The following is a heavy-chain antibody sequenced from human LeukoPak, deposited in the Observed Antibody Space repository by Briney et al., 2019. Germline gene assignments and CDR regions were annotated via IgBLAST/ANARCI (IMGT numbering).Heavy chain of an antibody. D-gene: IGHD3-10*01. CDR1: GDSVSSNSAA. Sequence: SQTPSLTCAISGDSVSSNSAAWNWIRQSPSRGLEWLGRTYYRSKWYNDYAVSVKSRITINPDTSKNQFSLQLNSVTPEDTAVYYCARTSGPRGAHYYYMDVWGKGTTVTVSS. V-gene: IGHV6-1*01. CDR3: ARTSGPRGAHYYYMDV. J-gene: IGHJ6*03. CDR2: TYYRSKWYN.